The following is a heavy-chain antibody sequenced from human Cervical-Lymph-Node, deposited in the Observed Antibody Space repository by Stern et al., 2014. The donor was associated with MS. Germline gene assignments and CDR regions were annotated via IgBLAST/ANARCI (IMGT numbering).Heavy chain of an antibody. CDR1: GFIFSTYG. CDR3: AKITVAGATSADS. CDR2: ISHDGNNQ. J-gene: IGHJ4*02. D-gene: IGHD1-26*01. V-gene: IGHV3-30*18. Sequence: QMQLVQSGGGVVQPGRSLRLSCTASGFIFSTYGMHWVRQAPGKGLEWVALISHDGNNQYYADSVKGRFTISRDNSKNTLHLQMNSLRPEDSALYYCAKITVAGATSADSWGQGTLVTVSS.